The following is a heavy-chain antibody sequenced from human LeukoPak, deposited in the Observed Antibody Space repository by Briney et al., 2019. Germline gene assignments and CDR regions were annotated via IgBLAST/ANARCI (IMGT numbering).Heavy chain of an antibody. D-gene: IGHD6-13*01. V-gene: IGHV4-39*07. CDR1: GGSISSSSYY. CDR2: IYYSGST. J-gene: IGHJ6*02. CDR3: AREGEYSSSWYDYYYYGMDV. Sequence: SETLSLTCTVSGGSISSSSYYWGWIRQPPGKGLEWIGSIYYSGSTYYNPSLKSRVTISVDTSKNQFSLKLSSVTAADTAVYYCAREGEYSSSWYDYYYYGMDVWGQGTTVTVSS.